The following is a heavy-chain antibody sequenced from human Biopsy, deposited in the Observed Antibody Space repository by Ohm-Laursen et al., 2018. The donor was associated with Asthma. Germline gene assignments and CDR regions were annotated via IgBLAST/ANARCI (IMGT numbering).Heavy chain of an antibody. J-gene: IGHJ3*02. CDR3: VRDGTDDAFDI. Sequence: SLRLSCTASGFSFSNFAIHWVRQATGKGLEWVGVISKDASTQDYADSVKGRFTMARDNSKNTLDLQMNSLREEDTAVYYCVRDGTDDAFDIWGQGTVVSVSS. CDR2: ISKDASTQ. D-gene: IGHD1-1*01. V-gene: IGHV3-30*01. CDR1: GFSFSNFA.